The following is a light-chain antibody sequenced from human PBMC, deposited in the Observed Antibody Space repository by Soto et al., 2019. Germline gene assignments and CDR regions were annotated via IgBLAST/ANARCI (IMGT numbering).Light chain of an antibody. CDR1: QSVSTK. CDR2: GAS. Sequence: EIVMTQSPATLSVSPGERATLSCRASQSVSTKLAWYQQKPGQAPRLLIYGASSRATGIPDRFSGSGSGTDFTLTISRLEPEDFAVYYCHQYGSSPRTFGQGTKVDIK. J-gene: IGKJ1*01. CDR3: HQYGSSPRT. V-gene: IGKV3-20*01.